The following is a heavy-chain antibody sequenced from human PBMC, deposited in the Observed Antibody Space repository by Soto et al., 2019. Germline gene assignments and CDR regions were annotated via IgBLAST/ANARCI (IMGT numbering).Heavy chain of an antibody. CDR1: GYTFTGYY. Sequence: ASVKVSCKASGYTFTGYYMHWWRQAPGQGLKWMGWINPNSGSTNYAQKFQGRVTMTRDTSMSTAYMELSRLRSEDTAVYYCASSPYYYGARQYYPPRARFDPWGQGTLVTVSS. J-gene: IGHJ5*02. CDR2: INPNSGST. D-gene: IGHD3-10*01. V-gene: IGHV1-2*02. CDR3: ASSPYYYGARQYYPPRARFDP.